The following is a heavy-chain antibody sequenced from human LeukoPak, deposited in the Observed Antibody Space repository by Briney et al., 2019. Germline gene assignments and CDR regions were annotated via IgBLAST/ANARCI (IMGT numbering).Heavy chain of an antibody. V-gene: IGHV3-9*01. CDR1: GFTFSSYW. D-gene: IGHD3-9*01. CDR3: AKDIGRPSNYDILTGYWKTHYYYGMDV. CDR2: ISWNSGSI. Sequence: GGSLRLSCAASGFTFSSYWMSWVRQAPGKGLEWVSGISWNSGSIGYADSVKGRFTISRDNAKNSLYLQMNSLRAEDTALYYCAKDIGRPSNYDILTGYWKTHYYYGMDVWGQGTTVTVSS. J-gene: IGHJ6*02.